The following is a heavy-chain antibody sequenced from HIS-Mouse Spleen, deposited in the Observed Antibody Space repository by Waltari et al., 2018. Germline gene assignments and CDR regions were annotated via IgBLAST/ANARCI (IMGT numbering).Heavy chain of an antibody. J-gene: IGHJ2*01. CDR3: AREIPYSSSWYDWYFDL. Sequence: QLQLQESGPGLVKPSETLSLTCTVSGGSISSSSYYWGWIRQPPGKGLEWIGSIYYSGNTYSNPSLKSRVTISVDTSKSQFCLKLSSVTAADTAVYYCAREIPYSSSWYDWYFDLWGRGTLVTVSS. CDR2: IYYSGNT. D-gene: IGHD6-13*01. CDR1: GGSISSSSYY. V-gene: IGHV4-39*07.